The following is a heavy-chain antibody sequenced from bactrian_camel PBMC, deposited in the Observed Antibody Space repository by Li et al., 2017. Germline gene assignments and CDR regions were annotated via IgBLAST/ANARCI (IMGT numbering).Heavy chain of an antibody. D-gene: IGHD7*01. CDR1: GYTDSDYC. J-gene: IGHJ4*01. V-gene: IGHV3S53*01. Sequence: HVQLVESGGGSVQAGGSLRLSCKVSGYTDSDYCMGWLRQAPGKQREAVATLESDGTSDYTDSVKGRFTISQDNAKNTIYLQMNNLKSEDTGLYYCTAGTCYSGPWCYEDKGRGRGTQVTVS. CDR2: LESDGTS. CDR3: TAGTCYSGPWCYEDKG.